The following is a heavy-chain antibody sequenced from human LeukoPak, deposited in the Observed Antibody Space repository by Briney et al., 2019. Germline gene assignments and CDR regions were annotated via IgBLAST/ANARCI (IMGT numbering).Heavy chain of an antibody. CDR1: GGSSSGYY. CDR3: ARRVKGSGSDYRPYYFDY. CDR2: INHSGST. V-gene: IGHV4-34*01. D-gene: IGHD3-10*01. Sequence: PSETLSLTCAVYGGSSSGYYWSWIRQPPGKGLEWIGDINHSGSTNYTPSLKSRVTISVDTSKNQFSLKLSSVTAADTAVYYCARRVKGSGSDYRPYYFDYWGQGTLVTVSS. J-gene: IGHJ4*02.